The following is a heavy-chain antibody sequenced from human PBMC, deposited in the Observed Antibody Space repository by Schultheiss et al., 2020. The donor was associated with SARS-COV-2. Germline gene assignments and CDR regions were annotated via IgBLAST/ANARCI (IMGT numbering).Heavy chain of an antibody. CDR3: ARSGYSSGWYYFDY. CDR1: GGSFSGYY. V-gene: IGHV4-34*01. Sequence: SETLSLTCAVYGGSFSGYYWSWIRQPPGKGLEWIGEINHSGSTNYNPSLKSRVTISVDTSKNQFSLKLSSVTAADTAVYYCARSGYSSGWYYFDYWGQGTLVTVSS. J-gene: IGHJ4*02. CDR2: INHSGST. D-gene: IGHD6-19*01.